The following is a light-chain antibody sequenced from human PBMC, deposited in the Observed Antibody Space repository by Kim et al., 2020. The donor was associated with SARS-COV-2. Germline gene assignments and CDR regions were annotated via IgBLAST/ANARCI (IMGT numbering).Light chain of an antibody. V-gene: IGKV1-27*01. Sequence: DIQMTQSPSSLSASVGDRVTISCRASQDIGYYLAWYQQKPGKPPRLLIYGASTLHSGAPSRFRGSGSGTDFTLTIASLQPEDLATYYCQKYNTGPLTFGQGTRLEIK. CDR3: QKYNTGPLT. CDR1: QDIGYY. J-gene: IGKJ5*01. CDR2: GAS.